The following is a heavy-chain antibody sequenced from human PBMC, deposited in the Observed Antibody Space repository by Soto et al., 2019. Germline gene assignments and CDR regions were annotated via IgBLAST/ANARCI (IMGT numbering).Heavy chain of an antibody. CDR2: LYDVFGS. Sequence: DVQLVESGGGLIQPGESLRLSCVAFGLTVSGTKYVAWVRQAPGKGLEWVSALYDVFGSFYADSVKGRFTTSSDRSRSTVYLQMNDLMPDDTAVYYCASWREREHAFDVWGQGTAVIVSP. CDR1: GLTVSGTKY. J-gene: IGHJ3*01. V-gene: IGHV3-53*01. CDR3: ASWREREHAFDV. D-gene: IGHD1-1*01.